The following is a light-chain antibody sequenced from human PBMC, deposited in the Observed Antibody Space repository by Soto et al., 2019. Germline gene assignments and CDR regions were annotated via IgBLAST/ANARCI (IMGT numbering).Light chain of an antibody. J-gene: IGKJ1*01. CDR2: AAS. Sequence: IQLTQSPSSLSASVGDRVTITCRASQGISSYLAWYQQKPGKAPKLLIYAASTLQSGVPSRFSGSGSGTDFTLTISSLQPEDFATYCCQQLNSYPPWTFGQGTKVEIK. V-gene: IGKV1-9*01. CDR3: QQLNSYPPWT. CDR1: QGISSY.